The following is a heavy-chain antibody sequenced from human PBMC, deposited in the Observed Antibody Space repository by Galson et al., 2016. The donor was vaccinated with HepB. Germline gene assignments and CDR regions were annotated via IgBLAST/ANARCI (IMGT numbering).Heavy chain of an antibody. CDR2: IFFSGKT. Sequence: SETLSLTCTVSGASVGSGSHYWSWIRQSPGTGLEWIGYIFFSGKTHYNPSLQSRLTISLDTSKNQFSLILSSVTAADMALYYCASGRAIKEQPFDYWGQGTLVTVSS. CDR3: ASGRAIKEQPFDY. V-gene: IGHV4-61*01. J-gene: IGHJ4*02. D-gene: IGHD5-24*01. CDR1: GASVGSGSHY.